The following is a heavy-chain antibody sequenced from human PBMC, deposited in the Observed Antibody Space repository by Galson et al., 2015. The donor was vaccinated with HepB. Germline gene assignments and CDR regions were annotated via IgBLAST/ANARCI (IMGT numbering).Heavy chain of an antibody. V-gene: IGHV3-30*02. Sequence: SLRLSCAASGFTFSSYGMHWVRQAPGKGLEWVAFIRYDGSNKYYADSVKGRFTISRDNSKNTLYLQMNSLRAEDTAVYYCAKDGILRLGEFHFDYWGQGALVTVSS. CDR1: GFTFSSYG. CDR3: AKDGILRLGEFHFDY. CDR2: IRYDGSNK. D-gene: IGHD3-16*01. J-gene: IGHJ4*02.